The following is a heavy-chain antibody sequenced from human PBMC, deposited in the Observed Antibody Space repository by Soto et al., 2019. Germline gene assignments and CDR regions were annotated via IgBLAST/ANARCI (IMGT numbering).Heavy chain of an antibody. D-gene: IGHD2-2*01. Sequence: QVQLVESGGGVVQPERSLRLSCAASGFTFSSYAMHWVHQAPGKGLEWVALISYDGSNKYYADSVKGRFTISRDNSKNTLYLQMNSLRTEDTAVYYCGRCTSTSCHLGADYWGQGTLVTVSS. V-gene: IGHV3-30-3*01. CDR1: GFTFSSYA. CDR3: GRCTSTSCHLGADY. J-gene: IGHJ4*02. CDR2: ISYDGSNK.